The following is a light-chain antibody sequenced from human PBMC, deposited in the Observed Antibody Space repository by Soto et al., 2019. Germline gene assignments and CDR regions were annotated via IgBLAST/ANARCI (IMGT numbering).Light chain of an antibody. CDR2: GAS. Sequence: VVLTQSPGTLSLSPGERATLSCRASQSVSSSYLAWYQQKPGQAPRLFIYGASSRATGIPDRFSGSGSGTDFTLTISRLEPEDFAVYYCQQYGNSQWSFGQGTKVEIK. CDR3: QQYGNSQWS. CDR1: QSVSSSY. V-gene: IGKV3-20*01. J-gene: IGKJ1*01.